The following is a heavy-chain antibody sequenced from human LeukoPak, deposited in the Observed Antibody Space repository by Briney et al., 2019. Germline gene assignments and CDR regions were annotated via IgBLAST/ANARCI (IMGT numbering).Heavy chain of an antibody. D-gene: IGHD6-19*01. CDR3: AKGTSFGYSRGWYNRKTTYYFDY. J-gene: IGHJ4*02. V-gene: IGHV3-23*01. Sequence: PGGSLRLSCAASGFTFSSYAMSWVRQAPGKGLEWVSAISGSGGSTYYADSVKGRFTISRDNSKNTLYLQMNSLRAEDTAVYYCAKGTSFGYSRGWYNRKTTYYFDYWGQGTLVTVSS. CDR2: ISGSGGST. CDR1: GFTFSSYA.